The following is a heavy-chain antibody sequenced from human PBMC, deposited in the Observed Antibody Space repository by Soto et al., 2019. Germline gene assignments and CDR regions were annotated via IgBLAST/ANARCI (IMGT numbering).Heavy chain of an antibody. CDR1: GYTFTSYY. J-gene: IGHJ6*02. CDR2: INSSGGST. CDR3: ARDRVIINNYYYCMDV. Sequence: ASVKVSCKASGYTFTSYYMHGVRQAPGQELEWMGIINSSGGSTSYAQKFQGRVTMTRDTSTSTVYMELSSLRSEDTAVYYCARDRVIINNYYYCMDVWGQGTTVTVSS. V-gene: IGHV1-46*01. D-gene: IGHD3-10*01.